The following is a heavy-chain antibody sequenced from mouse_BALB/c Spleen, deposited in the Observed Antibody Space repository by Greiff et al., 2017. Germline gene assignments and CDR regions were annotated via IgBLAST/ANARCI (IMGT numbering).Heavy chain of an antibody. CDR1: GYSITSDYA. CDR2: ISYSGST. Sequence: EVKLEESGPGLVKPSQSLSLTCTVTGYSITSDYAWNWIRQFPGNKLEWMGYISYSGSTSYNPSLKSRISITRDTSKNQFFLQLNSVTTEDTATYYCARSRQLGLRWFAYWGQGTLVTVSA. CDR3: ARSRQLGLRWFAY. D-gene: IGHD3-2*01. J-gene: IGHJ3*01. V-gene: IGHV3-2*02.